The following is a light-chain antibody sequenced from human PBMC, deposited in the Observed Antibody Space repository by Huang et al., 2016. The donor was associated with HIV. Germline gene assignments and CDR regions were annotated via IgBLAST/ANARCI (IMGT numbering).Light chain of an antibody. CDR3: QQYDSLPRT. J-gene: IGKJ3*01. V-gene: IGKV1-33*01. CDR2: DAA. CDR1: RHIYSY. Sequence: DIQMTQSPSSLSASIGDRVTITCRASRHIYSYLNWYQKRPGKAPKILIYDAANLEVGVPSRVSGSGSGRNFTLIINSLQPEDFATYYCQQYDSLPRTFGPGTKV.